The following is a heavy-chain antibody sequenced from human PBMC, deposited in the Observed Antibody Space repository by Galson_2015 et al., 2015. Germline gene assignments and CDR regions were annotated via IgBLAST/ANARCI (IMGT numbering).Heavy chain of an antibody. J-gene: IGHJ4*02. Sequence: SVKVSCKASGYTFTGYYLHWVRQAPGQGLEWMGWINPNNGGTNYAQKFQGWVTMTRDTSISTAYMELSRLRSDDTAVYYCARVGPVAGSPYDYWGQGTLVTVSP. CDR3: ARVGPVAGSPYDY. CDR2: INPNNGGT. V-gene: IGHV1-2*04. CDR1: GYTFTGYY. D-gene: IGHD6-19*01.